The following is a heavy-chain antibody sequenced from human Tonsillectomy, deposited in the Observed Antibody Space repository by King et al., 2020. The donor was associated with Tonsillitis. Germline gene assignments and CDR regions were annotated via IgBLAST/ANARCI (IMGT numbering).Heavy chain of an antibody. CDR3: AREGPAPYYYYYGMDV. J-gene: IGHJ6*02. V-gene: IGHV3-33*01. CDR1: GFTFSSYG. Sequence: EQLVQSGGGVVQPGRSLRLSCAASGFTFSSYGMHWVRQAPGKGLEWVAGIWYDGSNKYYADSVKGRFTISRDNSKNTLYLQMNSLRAEDTAVYYCAREGPAPYYYYYGMDVWGQGTTVTVSS. CDR2: IWYDGSNK.